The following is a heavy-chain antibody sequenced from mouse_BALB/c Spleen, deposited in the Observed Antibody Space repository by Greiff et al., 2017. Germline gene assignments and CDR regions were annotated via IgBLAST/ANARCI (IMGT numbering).Heavy chain of an antibody. Sequence: EVKLMESGGGLVQPGGSRKLSCAASGFTFSSFGMHWVRQAPEKGLEWVAYISSGSSTIYYADTVKGRFTISRDNPKNTLFLQMTSLRSEDTAMYYCARGPWGYGGLDYWGQGTTLTVSS. V-gene: IGHV5-17*02. CDR1: GFTFSSFG. CDR3: ARGPWGYGGLDY. J-gene: IGHJ2*01. CDR2: ISSGSSTI. D-gene: IGHD2-14*01.